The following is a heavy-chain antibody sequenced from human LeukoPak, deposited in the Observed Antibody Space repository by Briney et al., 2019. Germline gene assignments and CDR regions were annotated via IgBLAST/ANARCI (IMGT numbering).Heavy chain of an antibody. CDR2: IWSDGSNR. J-gene: IGHJ4*01. Sequence: PGRSLRLSCAASGFTFSHHGMHWVRQAPGKGLEWPAVIWSDGSNRFYAGPVKGRFTISRDNSRNTVFLQMNSLRAEDTAMYYCARDAQRGFDYSNSLRYWGHGTLVTVSS. V-gene: IGHV3-33*01. D-gene: IGHD4-11*01. CDR3: ARDAQRGFDYSNSLRY. CDR1: GFTFSHHG.